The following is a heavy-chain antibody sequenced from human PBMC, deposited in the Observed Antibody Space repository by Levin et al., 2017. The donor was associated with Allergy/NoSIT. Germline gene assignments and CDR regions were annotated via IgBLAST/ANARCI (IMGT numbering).Heavy chain of an antibody. D-gene: IGHD3-3*01. CDR1: GFTFSSYA. CDR2: ISGSGGST. V-gene: IGHV3-23*01. J-gene: IGHJ4*02. Sequence: GGSLRLSCAASGFTFSSYAMSWVRQAPGKGLEWVSAISGSGGSTYYADSVKGRFTISRDNSKNTLYLQMNSLRAEDTAVYYCAKGGYDFWSGYYPFDYWGQGTLVTVSS. CDR3: AKGGYDFWSGYYPFDY.